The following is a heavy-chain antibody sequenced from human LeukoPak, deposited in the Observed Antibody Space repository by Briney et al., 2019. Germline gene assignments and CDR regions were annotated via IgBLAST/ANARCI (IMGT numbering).Heavy chain of an antibody. CDR3: ARAQEYHYDSSDYFEFGAFDI. V-gene: IGHV3-23*01. J-gene: IGHJ3*02. CDR1: GFTFSSYA. D-gene: IGHD3-22*01. CDR2: ISGSGGST. Sequence: GGSLRLSCAASGFTFSSYAMSWVRQAPGKGLEWVSTISGSGGSTYYADSVKGRFTISRDNAKNSLYLQMNSLRAEDTAVYYCARAQEYHYDSSDYFEFGAFDIWGQGTMVTVSS.